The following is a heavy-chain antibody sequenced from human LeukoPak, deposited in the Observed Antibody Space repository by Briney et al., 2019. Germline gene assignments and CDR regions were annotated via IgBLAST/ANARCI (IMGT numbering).Heavy chain of an antibody. CDR1: GYTFTSYS. CDR3: ARDRVDSSGYYYVGLLVY. V-gene: IGHV1-46*01. D-gene: IGHD3-22*01. J-gene: IGHJ4*02. CDR2: INPSVGST. Sequence: ASVKVSCKASGYTFTSYSMHWVRKAPGQGLEWTGIINPSVGSTSYAQKFQGRVTMTRDTSTSTVYMELSSLRSEDTAVYYCARDRVDSSGYYYVGLLVYWGQGTLVTVSS.